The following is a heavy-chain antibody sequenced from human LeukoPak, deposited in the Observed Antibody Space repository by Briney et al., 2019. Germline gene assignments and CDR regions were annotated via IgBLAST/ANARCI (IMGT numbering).Heavy chain of an antibody. Sequence: GRSLRLSCPPSGSTLSSYWTSWVRQAPGKGLEWLANKKKDGSEKYYVDSVKSRCTISRDNAKNTLYLQMNSLRAEDTAVYYCARDIGDFWSGYYNYYFDCWGQGILVTVSS. D-gene: IGHD3-3*01. J-gene: IGHJ4*02. V-gene: IGHV3-7*01. CDR2: KKKDGSEK. CDR3: ARDIGDFWSGYYNYYFDC. CDR1: GSTLSSYW.